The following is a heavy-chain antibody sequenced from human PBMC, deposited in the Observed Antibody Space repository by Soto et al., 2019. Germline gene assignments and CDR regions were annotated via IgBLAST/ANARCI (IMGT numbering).Heavy chain of an antibody. D-gene: IGHD3-10*01. Sequence: ASVKVSCKASGYTFTSYGISWVRQAPGQGLEWMGWISAYNGNTNYAQKLQGRVTMTTDTSTSTAYMELRSLRSDDTAVYYCARDIRNPYGSGSYYLPYHWGQGTLVTVS. CDR3: ARDIRNPYGSGSYYLPYH. CDR2: ISAYNGNT. CDR1: GYTFTSYG. V-gene: IGHV1-18*01. J-gene: IGHJ5*02.